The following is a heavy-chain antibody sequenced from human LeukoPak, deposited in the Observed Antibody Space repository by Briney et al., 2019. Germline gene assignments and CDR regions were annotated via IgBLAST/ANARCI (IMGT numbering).Heavy chain of an antibody. V-gene: IGHV3-9*01. CDR1: GFTFDDYA. CDR2: ISWNSGKI. J-gene: IGHJ4*02. CDR3: AKDPAYDSSGYYVY. D-gene: IGHD3-22*01. Sequence: GGSLRLSCAASGFTFDDYAMHWVRQAPGKGLEWVSGISWNSGKIGYADSVKGRFTIPRDNAKNSLYLQMNSLRAEDTALYYCAKDPAYDSSGYYVYWGQGTLVTVSS.